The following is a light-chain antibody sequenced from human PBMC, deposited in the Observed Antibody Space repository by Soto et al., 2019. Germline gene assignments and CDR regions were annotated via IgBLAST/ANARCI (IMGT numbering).Light chain of an antibody. Sequence: QSALTQPPSASGAPGQSVTISCTGTSSDVGGLIAVSRYHKQPHRAPKLMIYDVNKRPSGVPDRCSGAKSDNTASLTVSGLQAEDEADYYCVSYAGGTYAFGTGTKVTVL. CDR2: DVN. CDR3: VSYAGGTYA. J-gene: IGLJ1*01. V-gene: IGLV2-8*01. CDR1: SSDVGGLIA.